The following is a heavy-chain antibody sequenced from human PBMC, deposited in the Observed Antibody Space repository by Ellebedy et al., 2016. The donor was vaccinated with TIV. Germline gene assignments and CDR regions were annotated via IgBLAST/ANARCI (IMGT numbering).Heavy chain of an antibody. CDR3: TRPAATYSSSWYDFDC. J-gene: IGHJ4*02. CDR2: ISTNGKYI. D-gene: IGHD6-13*01. Sequence: GESLKISCVASGFTFSSFTMNWVRQAPGKGLEWVSSISTNGKYIHLADSLKGRFTVSRDKAKNSLYLQMSSLRVEDTAIYYCTRPAATYSSSWYDFDCWGQGALVTVSS. V-gene: IGHV3-21*01. CDR1: GFTFSSFT.